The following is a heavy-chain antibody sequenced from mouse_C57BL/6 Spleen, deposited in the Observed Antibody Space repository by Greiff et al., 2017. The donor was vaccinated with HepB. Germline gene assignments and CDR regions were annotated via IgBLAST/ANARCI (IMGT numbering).Heavy chain of an antibody. Sequence: EVKLQESGGGLVKPGGSLKLSCAASGFTFSDYGMHWVRQAPEKGLEWVAYISSGSSTNYYADTVKGRFTISSDHAKNSMFLQMTSLRSEDTAMYYCASGYYIYYYAMDYWGQGTSVTVSS. V-gene: IGHV5-17*01. CDR1: GFTFSDYG. J-gene: IGHJ4*01. CDR3: ASGYYIYYYAMDY. CDR2: ISSGSSTN. D-gene: IGHD2-3*01.